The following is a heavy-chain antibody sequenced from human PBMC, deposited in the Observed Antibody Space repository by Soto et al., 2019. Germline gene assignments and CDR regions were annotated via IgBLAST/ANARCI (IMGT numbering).Heavy chain of an antibody. Sequence: GGSLRLSCAASGFTFSSYAMSWVRQAPGKGLEWVSAILASGGATYHADSVKGRFTISRDNSKNTLYLQVNSLRAEDTAVYYCVKHIEQYYIYHHMDVWGKGTTVTVSS. V-gene: IGHV3-23*01. CDR3: VKHIEQYYIYHHMDV. J-gene: IGHJ6*03. CDR1: GFTFSSYA. D-gene: IGHD1-26*01. CDR2: ILASGGAT.